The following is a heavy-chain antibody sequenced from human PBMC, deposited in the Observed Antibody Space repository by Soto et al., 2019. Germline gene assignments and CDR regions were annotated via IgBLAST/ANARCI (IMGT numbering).Heavy chain of an antibody. D-gene: IGHD1-7*01. CDR3: SRGHVIWNYFDV. CDR1: GDTFSSYS. CDR2: IIPIFAKP. V-gene: IGHV1-69*01. Sequence: QVQLIQSGAELKRPGASVKVSCKASGDTFSSYSITWLRQAPGQRLEWMGGIIPIFAKPTYAQKFQGRVAISADDSTITVYIELTSLTSEYTGVYYGSRGHVIWNYFDVWGQGT. J-gene: IGHJ3*01.